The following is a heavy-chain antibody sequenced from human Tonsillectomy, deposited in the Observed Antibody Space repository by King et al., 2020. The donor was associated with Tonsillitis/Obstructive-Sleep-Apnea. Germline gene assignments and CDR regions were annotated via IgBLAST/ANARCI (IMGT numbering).Heavy chain of an antibody. D-gene: IGHD3-3*01. J-gene: IGHJ4*02. V-gene: IGHV3-15*01. CDR2: IKSKTDGGTT. CDR3: TTGRITIFGVVIRDFDY. Sequence: VQLVESGGGLVKPGGSLRLSCAASGFTFSNAWMSWVRQAPGKGLEWVVRIKSKTDGGTTDYAAPVKGRFTIARDDSKNTLYLQMNSLKTEDTAVYYCTTGRITIFGVVIRDFDYWGQGTLVTVSS. CDR1: GFTFSNAW.